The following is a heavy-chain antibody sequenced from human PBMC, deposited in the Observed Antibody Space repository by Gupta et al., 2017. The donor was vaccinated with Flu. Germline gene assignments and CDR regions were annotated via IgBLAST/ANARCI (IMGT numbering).Heavy chain of an antibody. CDR2: ISGSGGST. Sequence: EVRLLESGGGLVQPGGSLRLSCAASGFTFSSYAMSWVRQAPGKGLEWVSAISGSGGSTYYADSVKGRFTISRDNSKNTLYLQMNSLRAEDTAVYYCAKDFPDDYGDYVRPVLVYWGQGTLVTVSS. V-gene: IGHV3-23*01. D-gene: IGHD4-17*01. CDR3: AKDFPDDYGDYVRPVLVY. J-gene: IGHJ4*02. CDR1: GFTFSSYA.